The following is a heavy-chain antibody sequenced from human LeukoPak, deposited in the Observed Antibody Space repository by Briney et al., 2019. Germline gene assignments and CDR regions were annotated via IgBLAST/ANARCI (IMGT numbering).Heavy chain of an antibody. CDR1: GGSISSYY. CDR2: IYTSGST. Sequence: PSETLSLTCTVSGGSISSYYWSWLRQPAGKGLEWIGRIYTSGSTNYNPSLKSRVTMSVDTSKNQFSLKLSSVTAADTAVYYCASGYDSRTFDYWGQGALVTVSS. J-gene: IGHJ4*02. CDR3: ASGYDSRTFDY. V-gene: IGHV4-4*07. D-gene: IGHD5-12*01.